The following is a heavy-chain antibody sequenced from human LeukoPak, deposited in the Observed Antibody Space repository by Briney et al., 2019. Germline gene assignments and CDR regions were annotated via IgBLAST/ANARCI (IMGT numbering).Heavy chain of an antibody. V-gene: IGHV1-18*01. CDR1: GYSFTGYG. J-gene: IGHJ4*02. CDR2: ISPYTGNT. CDR3: TREAEDLPGAITFLY. Sequence: GASVNVSCKASGYSFTGYGVSWVRQAPGQGLEWMGWISPYTGNTDYVHDLRGRVTVTADTSTNTVYMELRSLRSDDTAVYYCTREAEDLPGAITFLYWGQGTLVTVSS. D-gene: IGHD2-2*01.